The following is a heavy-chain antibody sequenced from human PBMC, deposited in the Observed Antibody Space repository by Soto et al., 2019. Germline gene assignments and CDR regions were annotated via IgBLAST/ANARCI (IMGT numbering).Heavy chain of an antibody. CDR2: INAGNGNT. CDR3: ARDYYDSSGYYYYGMDV. J-gene: IGHJ6*02. V-gene: IGHV1-3*01. Sequence: ASVKVSCKASGYTFTSYAMHWVRQAPGQRLEWMGWINAGNGNTKYSQKFQGRVTITRDTSASTAYTELSSLRSEDTAVYYCARDYYDSSGYYYYGMDVWGQGTTVTVSS. D-gene: IGHD3-22*01. CDR1: GYTFTSYA.